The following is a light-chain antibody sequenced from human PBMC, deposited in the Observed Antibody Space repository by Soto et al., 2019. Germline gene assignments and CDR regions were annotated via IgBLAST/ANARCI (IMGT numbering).Light chain of an antibody. Sequence: EIVLTQSPATLSLSPGERATLSCRASQSVSSYLTWYQQKPGQAPRLLIYDASKKATDIPARFSGSGSGTDFTLTISSREPEDFAAYYCQQRSNWPWTFGQGTNVEIK. CDR1: QSVSSY. CDR2: DAS. V-gene: IGKV3-11*01. CDR3: QQRSNWPWT. J-gene: IGKJ1*01.